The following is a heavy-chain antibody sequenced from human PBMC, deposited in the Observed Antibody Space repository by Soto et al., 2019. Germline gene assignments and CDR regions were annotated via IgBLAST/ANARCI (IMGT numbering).Heavy chain of an antibody. V-gene: IGHV5-51*01. D-gene: IGHD1-26*01. CDR1: GYSFTSYW. J-gene: IGHJ3*02. CDR3: ARHRSPDGSYSAFDI. CDR2: IYPGDSDT. Sequence: PGESLKISCKGSGYSFTSYWIGWVRQKPGKGLEWMGIIYPGDSDTRYSPSFQGQVTISADKSISTAYLQWSSLKASDTAMYYCARHRSPDGSYSAFDIWGQGTMVTVSS.